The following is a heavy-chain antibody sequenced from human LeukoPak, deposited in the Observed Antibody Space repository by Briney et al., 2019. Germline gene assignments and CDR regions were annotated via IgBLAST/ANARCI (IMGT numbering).Heavy chain of an antibody. CDR2: IRYDGSNK. CDR1: GFTFSSYG. J-gene: IGHJ6*03. CDR3: AKDSANYYYYYMDV. V-gene: IGHV3-30*02. Sequence: GGSLRLSCAASGFTFSSYGMHWVRQAPGKGLEWVAFIRYDGSNKYYADSVKGRFTISRDNSKNTLYLQMNSLRAEDTAVYYCAKDSANYYYYYMDVWGKGTTVTVSS.